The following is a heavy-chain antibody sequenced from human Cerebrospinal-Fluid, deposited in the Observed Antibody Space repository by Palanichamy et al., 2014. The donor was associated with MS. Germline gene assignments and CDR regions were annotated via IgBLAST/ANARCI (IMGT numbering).Heavy chain of an antibody. J-gene: IGHJ4*02. CDR2: ISAYNGHT. V-gene: IGHV1-18*01. CDR3: ARDSRGFADI. Sequence: QVHLVQSGAEVKKPGAAVKVSCKASGNTFTITWVRQAPGQGLEWVGWISAYNGHTNYAQKLQGGITMTTDTSRTTAYMELRSLRFDDTAVYYCARDSRGFADIWGQGTLVTVFS. CDR1: GNTFT.